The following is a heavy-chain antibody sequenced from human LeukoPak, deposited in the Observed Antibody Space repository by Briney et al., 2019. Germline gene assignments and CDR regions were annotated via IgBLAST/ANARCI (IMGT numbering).Heavy chain of an antibody. CDR3: ARGDAPGIAAAGLDY. CDR1: GGSFSGYY. D-gene: IGHD6-13*01. CDR2: INHSGST. V-gene: IGHV4-34*01. Sequence: PSETLSLTCAVYGGSFSGYYWSWIRQPPGKGLEWIGEINHSGSTNYNPSLKSRVTISVDTSKNQFSLKLSSVTAADTAVYYCARGDAPGIAAAGLDYWAQGTLVTVSS. J-gene: IGHJ4*02.